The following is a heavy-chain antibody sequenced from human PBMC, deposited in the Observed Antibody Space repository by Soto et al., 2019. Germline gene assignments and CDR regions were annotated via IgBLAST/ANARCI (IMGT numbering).Heavy chain of an antibody. CDR3: ARTLRYGSGSYYCSYGMDV. V-gene: IGHV2-26*01. J-gene: IGHJ6*02. CDR1: GFSLSNARMG. CDR2: IFSNDEK. D-gene: IGHD3-10*01. Sequence: QVTLKESGPVLVKPTETLTLTCTVSGFSLSNARMGVSWIRQPPGKALEWLAHIFSNDEKSYSTSLKSRLTISKDTSKSQVVLTMTNMDPVDTATYYCARTLRYGSGSYYCSYGMDVWGQGTTVTVSS.